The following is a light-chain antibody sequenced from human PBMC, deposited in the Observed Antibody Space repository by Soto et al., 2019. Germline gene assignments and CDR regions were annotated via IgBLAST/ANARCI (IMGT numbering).Light chain of an antibody. Sequence: QSVLTQPASVSGSPGQSITISCTGTSSDVGGYNYVSWYQKHPDKAPKLMIYEVRDRPSGVSNRFSGSKSGNTASLTISGLQAEDEADYYCSSYKISSTYVFGTGTKVTVL. J-gene: IGLJ1*01. V-gene: IGLV2-14*01. CDR1: SSDVGGYNY. CDR2: EVR. CDR3: SSYKISSTYV.